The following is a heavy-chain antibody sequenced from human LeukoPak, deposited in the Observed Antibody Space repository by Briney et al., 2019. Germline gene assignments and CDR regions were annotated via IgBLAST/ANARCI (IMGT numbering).Heavy chain of an antibody. J-gene: IGHJ4*02. Sequence: PGGSLRLSCAASGFTVSSNYMSWVRQAPGKGLEWVSVIYSGGSTYYADSVKGRFTISRDNSKNTLYLHMNSLRAEDTAVYYCARDLEYSSSSGGQGTLVTVSS. D-gene: IGHD6-6*01. CDR3: ARDLEYSSSS. V-gene: IGHV3-53*01. CDR1: GFTVSSNY. CDR2: IYSGGST.